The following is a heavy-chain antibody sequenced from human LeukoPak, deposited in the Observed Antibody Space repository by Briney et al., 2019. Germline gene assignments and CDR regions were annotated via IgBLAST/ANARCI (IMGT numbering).Heavy chain of an antibody. D-gene: IGHD3-3*01. J-gene: IGHJ6*03. V-gene: IGHV1-69*04. CDR3: ARDLTMGAITHYYYYMDV. Sequence: GASVKVSCKASVGTFSSYTISWVRQAPGQGLEWMGRIIPILGIANYAQKFQGRVTITADKSTSTAYMELSSLRSEDTAVYYCARDLTMGAITHYYYYMDVWGKGTTVTVSS. CDR2: IIPILGIA. CDR1: VGTFSSYT.